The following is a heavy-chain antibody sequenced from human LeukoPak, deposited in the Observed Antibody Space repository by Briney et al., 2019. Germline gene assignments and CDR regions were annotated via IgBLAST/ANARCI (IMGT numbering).Heavy chain of an antibody. CDR3: ARGGAARLHFQN. V-gene: IGHV4-39*07. Sequence: SETLSLTCTVSGGSISSGNYYWGWIRQPPGKGLEWIGNIYYSGSTYYNPSLKSRVTISVDTSKNQFSLNLNSVTAADTAVYYCARGGAARLHFQNWGQGTLVTVSS. D-gene: IGHD6-6*01. J-gene: IGHJ1*01. CDR2: IYYSGST. CDR1: GGSISSGNYY.